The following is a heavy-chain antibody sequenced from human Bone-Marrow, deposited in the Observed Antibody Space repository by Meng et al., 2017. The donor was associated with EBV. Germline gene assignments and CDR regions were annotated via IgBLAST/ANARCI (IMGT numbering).Heavy chain of an antibody. CDR2: IYHSGST. D-gene: IGHD3-22*01. CDR3: ARVGYDSLDY. Sequence: PVPGKPSGPLPLPCAGLGVSTSSSTWWSWVRQPPGKGLEWIGEIYHSGSTNYNPSLKSRVTISVDKSKNQFSLKLSSVTAADTAVYYCARVGYDSLDYWGQGTLVTVSS. J-gene: IGHJ4*02. V-gene: IGHV4-4*02. CDR1: GVSTSSSTW.